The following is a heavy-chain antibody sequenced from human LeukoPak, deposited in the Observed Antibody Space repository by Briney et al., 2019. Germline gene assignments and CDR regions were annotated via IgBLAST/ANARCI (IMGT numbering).Heavy chain of an antibody. CDR2: ISSSGSTM. D-gene: IGHD3-16*02. J-gene: IGHJ6*02. Sequence: GGSLRLSCAASGFTSSSYEMNWVRQAPGKGLEWVSYISSSGSTMYYADSVKGRFTISRDNAKNSLYLQMNSLRAEDTAVYYCARDLGMITFGGVIVEYYYGMDVWGQGTTVTVSS. CDR1: GFTSSSYE. CDR3: ARDLGMITFGGVIVEYYYGMDV. V-gene: IGHV3-48*03.